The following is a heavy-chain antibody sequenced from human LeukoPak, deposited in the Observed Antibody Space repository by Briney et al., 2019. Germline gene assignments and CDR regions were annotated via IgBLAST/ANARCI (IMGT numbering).Heavy chain of an antibody. V-gene: IGHV1-2*02. CDR3: ASSLGYCSGGSCYSLDY. CDR2: INPSSDGT. CDR1: GYTFTGYY. D-gene: IGHD2-15*01. Sequence: ASVKVSCKASGYTFTGYYINWVRQAPGQGLEWMGWINPSSDGTNYAQKFQGRVTMTRDTSISTAYMELSRLRSDDTAVYYCASSLGYCSGGSCYSLDYWGQGTLVTVSS. J-gene: IGHJ4*02.